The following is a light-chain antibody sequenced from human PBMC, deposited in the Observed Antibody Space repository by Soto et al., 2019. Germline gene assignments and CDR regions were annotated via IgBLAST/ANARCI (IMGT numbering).Light chain of an antibody. Sequence: EIVLTQSPGTLSLSPGERPTLSCRASQSLNIRNLAWYQQKPGQAPRLLIFGASDRATGIPDRFSGSGSGTDFTLSISRLEPEDFAVYYCHQYESSPQTFGRGTKVDIK. CDR3: HQYESSPQT. J-gene: IGKJ1*01. CDR1: QSLNIRN. CDR2: GAS. V-gene: IGKV3-20*01.